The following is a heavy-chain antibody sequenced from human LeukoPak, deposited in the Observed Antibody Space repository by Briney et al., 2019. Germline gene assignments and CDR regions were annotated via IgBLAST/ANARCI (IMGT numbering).Heavy chain of an antibody. CDR3: ARGFYDFWSGYVAIQANFDY. V-gene: IGHV4-38-2*02. CDR1: GYSISSGYY. Sequence: SENLSLTCTVSGYSISSGYYWGWIRQPPGKGLEGIGSIYHIGTTYYNPSLKSRVTISVDTSKNQFSLKLSSVTAADTAVYYCARGFYDFWSGYVAIQANFDYWGQGTLVTVS. J-gene: IGHJ4*02. CDR2: IYHIGTT. D-gene: IGHD3-3*01.